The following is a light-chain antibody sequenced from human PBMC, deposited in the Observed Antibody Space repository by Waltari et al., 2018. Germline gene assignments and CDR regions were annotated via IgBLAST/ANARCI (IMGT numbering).Light chain of an antibody. CDR3: QQYYSYPRT. J-gene: IGKJ1*01. Sequence: AIRITQSPSSLSASTGDSVTITFRASQGISSYLAWYQQKPGKAPKLLLYAASTLQSGVPSRFSGSGSGTDFTLTISCLQSEDFATYYCQQYYSYPRTFGQGTKVEIK. CDR2: AAS. V-gene: IGKV1-8*01. CDR1: QGISSY.